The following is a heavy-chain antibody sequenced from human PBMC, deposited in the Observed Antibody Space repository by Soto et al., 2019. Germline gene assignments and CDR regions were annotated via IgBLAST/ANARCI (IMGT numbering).Heavy chain of an antibody. D-gene: IGHD3-10*01. CDR3: VRDRNYFGPAGANWFGI. CDR1: GYSFSRYD. CDR2: ISGFNGKT. V-gene: IGHV1-18*01. Sequence: SVKVSCKTSGYSFSRYDFSWRRQAPGQGQEWLGWISGFNGKTEYSQTLRDRVTLTTETSTGPAYLELRRLKSDDTAIYYCVRDRNYFGPAGANWFGIWGKGTRVTVSS. J-gene: IGHJ4*02.